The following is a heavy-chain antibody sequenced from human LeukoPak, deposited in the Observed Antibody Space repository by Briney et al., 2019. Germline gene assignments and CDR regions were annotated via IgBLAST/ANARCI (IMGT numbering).Heavy chain of an antibody. Sequence: PGGALRLSCAASGFTFSGHYMDWVPQAPGKGLEGVGRIRKKGNNYSTEYAASVKGRFTISRDDSKNSLYLQMNSLKTEDTAVYYCARAQYGDYARFGYWGQGTLVTVSS. CDR1: GFTFSGHY. V-gene: IGHV3-72*01. CDR3: ARAQYGDYARFGY. CDR2: IRKKGNNYST. J-gene: IGHJ4*02. D-gene: IGHD4-17*01.